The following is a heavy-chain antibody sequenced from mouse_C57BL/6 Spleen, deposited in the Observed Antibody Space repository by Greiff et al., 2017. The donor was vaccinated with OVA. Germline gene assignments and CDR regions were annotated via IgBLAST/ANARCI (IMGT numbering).Heavy chain of an antibody. D-gene: IGHD2-1*01. V-gene: IGHV1-69*01. Sequence: QVQLQQPGAELVMPGASVKLSCKASGYTFTSYWMHWVKQRPGQGLEWIGEIDPSDSYTNYNQKFKGKSTLTVDKSSSTAYMQLSSLTSEDAAVYDSANGNFYFDYWGQGTTLTVSS. J-gene: IGHJ2*01. CDR2: IDPSDSYT. CDR1: GYTFTSYW. CDR3: ANGNFYFDY.